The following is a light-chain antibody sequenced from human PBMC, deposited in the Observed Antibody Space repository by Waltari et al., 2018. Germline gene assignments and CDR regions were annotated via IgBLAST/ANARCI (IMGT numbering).Light chain of an antibody. CDR1: RCSIFNNY. CDR3: QSYDNNNNVV. J-gene: IGLJ2*01. Sequence: NFMLTQPHSVSESPGKTVTISCTCSRCSIFNNYVQWYQQRPCSAPTIVIYDDNQRPPGVPDRFSGSIDSSSNSASLTISGLKTEDEADYYCQSYDNNNNVVFGGGTKLTVL. CDR2: DDN. V-gene: IGLV6-57*02.